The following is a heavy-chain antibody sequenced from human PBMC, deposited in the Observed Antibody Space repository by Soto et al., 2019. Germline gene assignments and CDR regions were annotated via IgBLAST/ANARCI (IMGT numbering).Heavy chain of an antibody. J-gene: IGHJ4*02. V-gene: IGHV3-53*01. D-gene: IGHD3-10*01. CDR3: AAERGGGGY. CDR1: GFTVSNNY. CDR2: IYSGGYT. Sequence: EVQLVESGGGLIQPGGSLRLSCAVSGFTVSNNYMSWVRQAPGKGLEGVSVIYSGGYTAYGDSVKGRFTISRDNSKNTQYLKKNSRGPDATAVYYWAAERGGGGYWGQGTLVTVSS.